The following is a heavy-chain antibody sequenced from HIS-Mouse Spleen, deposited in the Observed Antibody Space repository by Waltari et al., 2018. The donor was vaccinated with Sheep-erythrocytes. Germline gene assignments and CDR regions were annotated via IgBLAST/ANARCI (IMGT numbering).Heavy chain of an antibody. CDR2: ISYDGSNK. CDR1: GFTFSSYA. J-gene: IGHJ2*01. Sequence: QVQQVESGGGVVQPGRSLRLSCAASGFTFSSYAMHWVRQGPGKGMEWVAVISYDGSNKYYADSVKGRFTISRDNSKNTLYLQMNSLRAEDTAVYYCARDGDPDYWYFDLWGRGTLVTVSS. D-gene: IGHD7-27*01. CDR3: ARDGDPDYWYFDL. V-gene: IGHV3-30*04.